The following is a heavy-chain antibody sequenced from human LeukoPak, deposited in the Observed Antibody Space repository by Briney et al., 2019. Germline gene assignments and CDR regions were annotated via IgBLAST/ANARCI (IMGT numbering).Heavy chain of an antibody. D-gene: IGHD1-26*01. CDR3: VKDRSGSYDAFNI. Sequence: PGGSLRLSCAASGFTFSSYGMHWVRQAPGKGLEWVAFIRYDGSNKYYADSVKGRFTISRDNSKNTLYLQMNSLRAEDTAVYYCVKDRSGSYDAFNIWGQGTMVTVSS. CDR1: GFTFSSYG. CDR2: IRYDGSNK. V-gene: IGHV3-30*02. J-gene: IGHJ3*02.